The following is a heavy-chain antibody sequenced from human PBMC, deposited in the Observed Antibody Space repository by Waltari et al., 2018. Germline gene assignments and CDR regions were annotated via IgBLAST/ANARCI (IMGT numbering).Heavy chain of an antibody. J-gene: IGHJ4*02. CDR3: VRPPHCRGNTCTAL. Sequence: QVYLQESGPGLVKPSESLPLTCTVSGASVNSTRYYGGWIRQPPGKGREWIGSIYNSGTTYYNPSLKSRVTISVDASDKQFYLTLTSVTAADTDVYFCVRPPHCRGNTCTALWGQGALVTVSS. D-gene: IGHD3-10*01. CDR1: GASVNSTRYY. V-gene: IGHV4-39*01. CDR2: IYNSGTT.